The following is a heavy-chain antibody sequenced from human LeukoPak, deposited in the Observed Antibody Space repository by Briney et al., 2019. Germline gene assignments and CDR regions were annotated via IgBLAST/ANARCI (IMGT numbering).Heavy chain of an antibody. Sequence: SQTLSLTCAISGDSVSSNTAAWNWIRQSPSRGLEWLGGTYYRSKWYNDYAVSVKGRVTINPDTSKNQFSLHLNSVTPDDTAVYYCARGDHGYYVFRFGYWGQGTLVTVSS. CDR3: ARGDHGYYVFRFGY. D-gene: IGHD4-17*01. CDR2: TYYRSKWYN. V-gene: IGHV6-1*01. CDR1: GDSVSSNTAA. J-gene: IGHJ4*02.